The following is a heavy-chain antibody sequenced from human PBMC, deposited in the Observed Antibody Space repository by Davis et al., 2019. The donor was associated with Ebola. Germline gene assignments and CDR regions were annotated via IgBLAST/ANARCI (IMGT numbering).Heavy chain of an antibody. CDR2: IRSSGANT. Sequence: PGGSLRLSCEASGFIFSGYAMTWVRQVPGKGLEWISSIRSSGANTYYADSVQGRFSISRDNSQNALYLHMNSLRPEDTAVYYCSKVAYYQDNSGYYFSPYSFDYFDYWGQGALVTVSS. V-gene: IGHV3-23*01. CDR3: SKVAYYQDNSGYYFSPYSFDYFDY. D-gene: IGHD3-22*01. J-gene: IGHJ4*02. CDR1: GFIFSGYA.